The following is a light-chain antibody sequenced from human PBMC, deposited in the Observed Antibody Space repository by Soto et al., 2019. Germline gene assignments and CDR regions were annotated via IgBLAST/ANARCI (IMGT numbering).Light chain of an antibody. CDR3: CSYATTGTHV. CDR1: SSDVGSYNL. J-gene: IGLJ1*01. CDR2: EGT. Sequence: QSVLAQPASVSGSPGQSITISCTGTSSDVGSYNLVSWYQQHPGKAPKLMIYEGTKRPSGVSNRFSGSKSGNTASLTISGLQADDEADYYCCSYATTGTHVFGSGTKLTVL. V-gene: IGLV2-23*01.